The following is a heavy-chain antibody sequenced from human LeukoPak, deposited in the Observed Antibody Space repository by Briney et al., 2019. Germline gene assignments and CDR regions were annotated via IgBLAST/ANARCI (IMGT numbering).Heavy chain of an antibody. J-gene: IGHJ4*02. D-gene: IGHD6-25*01. V-gene: IGHV4-4*07. CDR1: GGSISGYY. Sequence: SETLSLTCTVSGGSISGYYWSWIRQPAGKGLEWIGRINNSGTTRYNASHNNRVTMSVDTSKNQFFLRLSSVSAADTAVYYCARFAAAKFNYFDYWGQGTLVTVSS. CDR3: ARFAAAKFNYFDY. CDR2: INNSGTT.